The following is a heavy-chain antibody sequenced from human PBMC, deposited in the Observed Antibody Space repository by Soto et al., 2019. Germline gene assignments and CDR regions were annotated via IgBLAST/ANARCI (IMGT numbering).Heavy chain of an antibody. D-gene: IGHD5-18*01. CDR3: AKDRSVDTRDWFDP. CDR2: ITGSGGST. V-gene: IGHV3-23*01. CDR1: GFTFGTYA. Sequence: QPGGSLRLSVAASGFTFGTYAMNWFRQAQGKGLEWVSGITGSGGSTYYADSVKGRFTISRDNSKNTLYLQMNSLRGDDTAVYYCAKDRSVDTRDWFDPWGQGTLVTVSS. J-gene: IGHJ5*02.